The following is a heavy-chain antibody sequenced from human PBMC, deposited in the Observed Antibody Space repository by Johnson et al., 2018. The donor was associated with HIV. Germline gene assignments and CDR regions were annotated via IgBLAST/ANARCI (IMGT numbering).Heavy chain of an antibody. CDR1: GFTVSSNY. D-gene: IGHD2-2*01. V-gene: IGHV3-53*01. CDR2: IYSGGST. CDR3: ARGIQPDAVDI. Sequence: EVQLVESGGGLIQPGGSLRLSCAASGFTVSSNYMSWVRQSPGKGLEWVSVIYSGGSTYYADSVKGRFTISRDNSTNTLYVQMNSLRAEDTAVYYWARGIQPDAVDIWGQGTMVTVSS. J-gene: IGHJ3*02.